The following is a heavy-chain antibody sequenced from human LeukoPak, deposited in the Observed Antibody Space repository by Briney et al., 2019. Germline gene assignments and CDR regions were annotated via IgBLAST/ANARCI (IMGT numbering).Heavy chain of an antibody. D-gene: IGHD6-13*01. CDR1: GFTFSSYS. J-gene: IGHJ5*02. Sequence: TGGSLRLSCAASGFTFSSYSMNWVRQAPGKGLEWVSSISSSSSYIYYADSVKGRFTISRDDSKNTLYLQMNSLRAEDTAIYYCAKRPGKAAAGPFDPWGQGTLVTVSS. CDR3: AKRPGKAAAGPFDP. V-gene: IGHV3-21*04. CDR2: ISSSSSYI.